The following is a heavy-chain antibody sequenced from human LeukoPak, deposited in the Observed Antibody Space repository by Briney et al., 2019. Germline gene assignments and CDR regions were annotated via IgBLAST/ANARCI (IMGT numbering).Heavy chain of an antibody. Sequence: GESLKISCKGFGYRFTSYWISWVRQMPGKGLEWMGRIDPSDSYTNYSPSFQGHVPISADKSISTAYLQWSSLTAPDTAMYYCARRSGYSYGRDDYYYGMDVWGQGTTVTVSS. CDR1: GYRFTSYW. CDR2: IDPSDSYT. V-gene: IGHV5-10-1*01. D-gene: IGHD5-18*01. J-gene: IGHJ6*02. CDR3: ARRSGYSYGRDDYYYGMDV.